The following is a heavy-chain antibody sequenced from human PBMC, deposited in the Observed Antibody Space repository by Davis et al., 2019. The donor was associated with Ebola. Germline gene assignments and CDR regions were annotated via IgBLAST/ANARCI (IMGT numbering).Heavy chain of an antibody. CDR1: GFTCSSYW. V-gene: IGHV3-7*03. CDR3: ARARWLQSIYFDY. Sequence: GESLKISCAASGFTCSSYWMSWVRQAPGKGLEWVANIKQDGSEKYYVDSVKGRFIISRDNTKKALYLQMNSLRADDTALYYCARARWLQSIYFDYWGQGTLVTVSS. D-gene: IGHD5-24*01. CDR2: IKQDGSEK. J-gene: IGHJ4*02.